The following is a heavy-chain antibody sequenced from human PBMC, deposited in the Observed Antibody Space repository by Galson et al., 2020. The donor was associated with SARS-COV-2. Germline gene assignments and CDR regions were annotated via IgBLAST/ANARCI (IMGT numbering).Heavy chain of an antibody. CDR3: TRVYSSSRSKDCPDY. Sequence: GGSLRLSCAASGFTFSDHYMDWVRQAPGKGLEWVGRTRNKANGYTTEYAASVKGRFTISRDDSKNSVFLQMNSLKTEDTAVYYCTRVYSSSRSKDCPDYWGQGTPVTVSS. D-gene: IGHD6-13*01. J-gene: IGHJ4*02. CDR2: TRNKANGYTT. V-gene: IGHV3-72*01. CDR1: GFTFSDHY.